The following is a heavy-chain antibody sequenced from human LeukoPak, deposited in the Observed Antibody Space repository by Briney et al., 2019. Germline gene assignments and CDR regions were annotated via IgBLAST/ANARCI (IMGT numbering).Heavy chain of an antibody. V-gene: IGHV3-21*01. CDR2: ISSSSSYI. CDR1: GFTFGSYS. J-gene: IGHJ4*02. D-gene: IGHD1-1*01. CDR3: ARCTTGRTFGSLREIKRSREIDY. Sequence: PGGSLRLSCAASGFTFGSYSMNWVRQAPGKGLEWVSSISSSSSYIYYADSVKGRFTFSRDNAKNSLYLQMNSLRVEDTAVYYCARCTTGRTFGSLREIKRSREIDYWGQGTLVTVSS.